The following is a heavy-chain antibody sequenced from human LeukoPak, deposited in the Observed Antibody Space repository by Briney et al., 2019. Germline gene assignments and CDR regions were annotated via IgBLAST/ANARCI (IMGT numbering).Heavy chain of an antibody. V-gene: IGHV4-30-2*01. CDR3: ARGVLRWAFDF. J-gene: IGHJ3*01. Sequence: PSETLSLTCTVSGGSISSGGYFWSWIRQPPGKGLEWIGYIYHSGSTYYNPSLKSRVTISVDSSKNQFSLKLNFVTAADTAVYYCARGVLRWAFDFWGQGTMVTVSS. CDR1: GGSISSGGYF. D-gene: IGHD4-23*01. CDR2: IYHSGST.